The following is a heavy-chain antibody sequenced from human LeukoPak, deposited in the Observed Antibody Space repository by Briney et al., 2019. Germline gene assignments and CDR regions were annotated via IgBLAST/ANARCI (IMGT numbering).Heavy chain of an antibody. CDR1: GFSVSSDC. J-gene: IGHJ4*02. V-gene: IGHV3-53*01. D-gene: IGHD3-22*01. Sequence: GGSLRLSCAASGFSVSSDCMSWVCNRQRPGLEWVSVMYSDSNTNYADSVKGRFTISRDNSKHTLYLQMNSLRVEDTAVYYCAGREHHYYDSSGYDCWGQGTLVSVSS. CDR2: MYSDSNT. CDR3: AGREHHYYDSSGYDC.